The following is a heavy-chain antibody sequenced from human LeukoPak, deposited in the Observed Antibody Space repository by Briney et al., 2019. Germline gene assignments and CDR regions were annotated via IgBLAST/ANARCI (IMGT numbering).Heavy chain of an antibody. CDR3: ARDSHDYCDY. J-gene: IGHJ4*02. V-gene: IGHV1-18*01. CDR2: INAYNGKT. CDR1: GYTFTSYA. Sequence: ASVKVSCKASGYTFTSYAMHWVRQAPGQGLEWMGWINAYNGKTNYPQKFQDRVTMTTDTSTSTAYLELRNLRSDDTAVYYCARDSHDYCDYWGQGTLVTVSS.